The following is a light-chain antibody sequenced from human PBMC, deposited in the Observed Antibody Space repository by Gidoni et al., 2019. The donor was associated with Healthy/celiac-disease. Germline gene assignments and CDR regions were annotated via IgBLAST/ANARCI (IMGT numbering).Light chain of an antibody. CDR3: QQYNSSPT. Sequence: DIQMTQSPSTLSASVGDRVTITCRASQSISSWLAWYQQKPGKAPKLLIYDASSLESGVPSRFSGSVSGTEFTLTISSLQPDDFATYYCQQYNSSPTFGQGTKVEIK. CDR2: DAS. J-gene: IGKJ1*01. V-gene: IGKV1-5*01. CDR1: QSISSW.